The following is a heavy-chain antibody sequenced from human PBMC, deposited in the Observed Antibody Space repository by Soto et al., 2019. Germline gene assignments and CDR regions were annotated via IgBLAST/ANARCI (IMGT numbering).Heavy chain of an antibody. CDR2: INHSGST. D-gene: IGHD1-26*01. CDR1: GGSFSGYY. J-gene: IGHJ4*02. CDR3: AIRGRGRDSPPN. V-gene: IGHV4-34*01. Sequence: SETLSLTCAVYGGSFSGYYWSWIRQPPGKGLEWIGEINHSGSTNYNPSLKSRVTISVDTSKNQFSLKLSSVTAADTAVYYCAIRGRGRDSPPNWGQGTLVTVSS.